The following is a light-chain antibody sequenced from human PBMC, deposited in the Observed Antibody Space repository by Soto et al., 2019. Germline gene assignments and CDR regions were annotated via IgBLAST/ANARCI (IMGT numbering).Light chain of an antibody. CDR1: QTINRW. CDR2: KAS. J-gene: IGKJ1*01. V-gene: IGKV1-5*03. CDR3: QHWS. Sequence: DIQMTQSPSTLSASVGDRVTITCRASQTINRWLAWYQQKPGEVPKLLIYKASVLESGVPSRFSGSGSGTEFTLTISRLQAEDVATYYCQHWSFGQGTKVEI.